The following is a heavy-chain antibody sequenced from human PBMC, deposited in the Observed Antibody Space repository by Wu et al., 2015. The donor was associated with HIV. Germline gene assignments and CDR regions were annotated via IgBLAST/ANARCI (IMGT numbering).Heavy chain of an antibody. V-gene: IGHV1-2*02. CDR1: GYTFTGYY. J-gene: IGHJ4*02. D-gene: IGHD2-2*01. CDR2: INPNSGGSGAT. Sequence: QVQLVQSGAEVKKPGASVKVSCKASGYTFTGYYMHWVRQAPGQGLEWMGWINPNSGGSGATNYAQKFQGRVTMTRDTSISTAYMELSRLRSADTAVYYCVSSAGTSYYFDYWGQGTLVTVSS. CDR3: VSSAGTSYYFDY.